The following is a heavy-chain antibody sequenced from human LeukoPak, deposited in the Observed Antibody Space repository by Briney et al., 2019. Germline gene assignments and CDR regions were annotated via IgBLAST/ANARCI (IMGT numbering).Heavy chain of an antibody. D-gene: IGHD6-19*01. V-gene: IGHV3-30-3*01. CDR3: ARDLGRSSGHFDY. CDR1: GFTFSSYA. CDR2: ISYDGSNK. J-gene: IGHJ4*02. Sequence: GGSLRLSCAASGFTFSSYAMHWVRQAPGKGLEWVAVISYDGSNKYYADSVKGRLTISRDNSKNTLYLQMNSLRAEDTAVYYCARDLGRSSGHFDYWGQGTLVTVSS.